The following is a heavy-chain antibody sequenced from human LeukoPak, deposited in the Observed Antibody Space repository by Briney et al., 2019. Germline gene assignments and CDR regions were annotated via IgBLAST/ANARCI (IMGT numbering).Heavy chain of an antibody. D-gene: IGHD3-10*01. Sequence: ASVKVSCKASGGTFSSYAISWVRQAPGQGLEWMGGIIPIFGTANYAQEFQGRVTITADESTSTAYMELSSLRSEDTAVYYCARSPMGSGSANWFDPWGQGTLVTVSS. CDR3: ARSPMGSGSANWFDP. CDR1: GGTFSSYA. J-gene: IGHJ5*02. V-gene: IGHV1-69*01. CDR2: IIPIFGTA.